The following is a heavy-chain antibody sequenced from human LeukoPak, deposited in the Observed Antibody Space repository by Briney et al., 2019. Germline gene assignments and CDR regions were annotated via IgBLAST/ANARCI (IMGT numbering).Heavy chain of an antibody. V-gene: IGHV3-11*01. Sequence: GGSLRLSCAASGFTFSDYYMSWIRQAPGKGLEWVSYISSSGSTIYYADSVKGRFTISRDNAKNSLYLQMNSLRAEDTAVYYCARVSVTYYDFWSGYFDYWSQGTLVTVSS. CDR2: ISSSGSTI. CDR1: GFTFSDYY. CDR3: ARVSVTYYDFWSGYFDY. J-gene: IGHJ4*02. D-gene: IGHD3-3*01.